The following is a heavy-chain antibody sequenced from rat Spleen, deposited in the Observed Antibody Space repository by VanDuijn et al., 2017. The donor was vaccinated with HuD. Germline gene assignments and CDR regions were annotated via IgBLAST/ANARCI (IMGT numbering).Heavy chain of an antibody. CDR3: DISHTYARYFDY. CDR1: GFSLTSYN. V-gene: IGHV2-30*01. D-gene: IGHD1-7*01. J-gene: IGHJ2*01. CDR2: IWTGGST. Sequence: QVQLKESGPGLVQSSQTLSLTCTVSGFSLTSYNVHWVRQPTGKGLEWMGIIWTGGSTDYNSTLKSRLSICRDTSKRQVFLKVNRLQTADIASYYCDISHTYARYFDYRSKGVMVTV.